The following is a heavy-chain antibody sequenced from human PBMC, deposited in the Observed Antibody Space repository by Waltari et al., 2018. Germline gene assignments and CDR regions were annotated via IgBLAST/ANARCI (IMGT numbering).Heavy chain of an antibody. V-gene: IGHV3-7*01. Sequence: EVQLVESGGGLVQPGGSLRLSCAASGFTLSNYWMSWVRQAPGKGLGWVGNIMTEGREEYYVESVRGRFTISRDNAKNSLYLQMNSLRPEDTAVYYCVRDQWFAFDIWGQGTMVTVSS. J-gene: IGHJ3*02. CDR2: IMTEGREE. CDR1: GFTLSNYW. D-gene: IGHD3-22*01. CDR3: VRDQWFAFDI.